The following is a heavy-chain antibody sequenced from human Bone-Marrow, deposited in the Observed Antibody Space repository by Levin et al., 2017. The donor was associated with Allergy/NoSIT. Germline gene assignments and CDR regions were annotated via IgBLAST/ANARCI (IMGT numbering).Heavy chain of an antibody. V-gene: IGHV1-18*01. CDR1: GYTFTSYG. CDR3: ASGVYDSSGYYPGDAFDI. Sequence: PGASVKVSCKASGYTFTSYGISWVRQAPGQGLEWMGWISAYNGNTNYAQKLQGRVTMTTDTSTSTAYMELRSLRSDDTAVYYCASGVYDSSGYYPGDAFDIWGQGTMVTVSS. J-gene: IGHJ3*02. D-gene: IGHD3-22*01. CDR2: ISAYNGNT.